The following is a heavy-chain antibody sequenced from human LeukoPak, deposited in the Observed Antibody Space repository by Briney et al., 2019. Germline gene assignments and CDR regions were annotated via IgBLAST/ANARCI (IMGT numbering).Heavy chain of an antibody. CDR3: ARRTMVRGAREYYFDY. CDR1: GGSISSYY. CDR2: IYYSGST. V-gene: IGHV4-59*12. D-gene: IGHD3-10*01. J-gene: IGHJ4*02. Sequence: SETLSLTCTVSGGSISSYYWSWIRQPPGKGLEWIGYIYYSGSTNYNPSLKSRVTISVDTSKNQFSLKLSSVTAADTAVYYCARRTMVRGAREYYFDYWGQGTLVTVSS.